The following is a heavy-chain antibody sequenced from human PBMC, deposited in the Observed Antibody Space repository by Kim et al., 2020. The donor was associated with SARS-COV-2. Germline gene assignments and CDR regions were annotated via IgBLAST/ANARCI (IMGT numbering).Heavy chain of an antibody. J-gene: IGHJ6*03. V-gene: IGHV4-34*01. D-gene: IGHD3-3*01. CDR1: GGSFSDYY. Sequence: SETLSLTCAVYGGSFSDYYWTWIRQPPGKGLEWIGEISHRGSTNYNPSLKSRVTISRDKSKNQFSLKLSSVTAADTAVYYCARQRGYYEVYYYYYMDVWGKGTTVTVSS. CDR3: ARQRGYYEVYYYYYMDV. CDR2: ISHRGST.